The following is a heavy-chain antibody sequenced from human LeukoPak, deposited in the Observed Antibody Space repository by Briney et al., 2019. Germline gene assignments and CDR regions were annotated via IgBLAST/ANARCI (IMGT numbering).Heavy chain of an antibody. CDR2: ISYSGST. CDR1: GGSISSYF. J-gene: IGHJ3*02. D-gene: IGHD7-27*01. CDR3: ARLTDDAFDI. V-gene: IGHV4-59*01. Sequence: SETLSLTCTVSGGSISSYFWSWVRQPPGKGLEWIGYISYSGSTNYNPSLKSRVTISVDTSKTQFSLKVTSVTAADTAVYYCARLTDDAFDIWGQGTMVTVSS.